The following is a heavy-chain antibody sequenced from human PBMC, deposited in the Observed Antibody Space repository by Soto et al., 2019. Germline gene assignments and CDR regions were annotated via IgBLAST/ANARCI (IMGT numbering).Heavy chain of an antibody. CDR1: GFTFSGSA. Sequence: EVQLVESGGDLVQPGGSLKLSCAASGFTFSGSAMHWVRQASGKGLEWVGRIRSKANSYATAYAASVKGRFTISRDDSKNTAYLQMNSLKTEDTAVYYCRVYDNSGPTLGDYWGQGTLVTVSS. CDR2: IRSKANSYAT. CDR3: RVYDNSGPTLGDY. V-gene: IGHV3-73*02. D-gene: IGHD3-22*01. J-gene: IGHJ4*02.